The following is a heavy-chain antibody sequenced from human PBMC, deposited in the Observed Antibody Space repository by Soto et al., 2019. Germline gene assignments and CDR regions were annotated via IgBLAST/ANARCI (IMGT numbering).Heavy chain of an antibody. CDR3: ARLHGYCISSSCHGHYAMDV. Sequence: SQILSLTCTVSCGSSGSGGYYWSLIRQPPGKGLEWIGYIYYSGSTYYNPSLKSRVTISVDTSKNQFSLKVTSVTAADTAVYYCARLHGYCISSSCHGHYAMDVWGQGTTVTVSS. CDR1: CGSSGSGGYY. J-gene: IGHJ6*02. CDR2: IYYSGST. V-gene: IGHV4-30-4*01. D-gene: IGHD2-2*01.